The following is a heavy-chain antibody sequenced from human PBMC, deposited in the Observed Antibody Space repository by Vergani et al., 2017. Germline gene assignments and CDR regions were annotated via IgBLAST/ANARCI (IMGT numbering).Heavy chain of an antibody. V-gene: IGHV4-61*02. CDR1: GGSISSGSYY. D-gene: IGHD4-17*01. J-gene: IGHJ3*02. CDR3: ARATVDAFDI. Sequence: QVQLQESGPGLVKPSQTLSLTCTVSGGSISSGSYYWSWIRQPAGKGLEWIGRLYTSGSTNYNPSLKSRVTISVDTSKNQFSLKLSSVTAADTAVYYCARATVDAFDIWGQGTMVTVSS. CDR2: LYTSGST.